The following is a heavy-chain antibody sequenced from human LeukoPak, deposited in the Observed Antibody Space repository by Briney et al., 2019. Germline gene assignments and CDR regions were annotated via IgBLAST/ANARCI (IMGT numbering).Heavy chain of an antibody. Sequence: GEPLKISSICAGYSFTNYWICVGRPMAGERLEWMGIIYSGDSDTRYSPSFQGQVTISADKSISTAYLQWSSLKASDTAMYYCARLTSIAALPGNSVLDIWGQGTMVTVSS. D-gene: IGHD6-13*01. V-gene: IGHV5-51*01. CDR2: IYSGDSDT. CDR3: ARLTSIAALPGNSVLDI. J-gene: IGHJ3*02. CDR1: GYSFTNYW.